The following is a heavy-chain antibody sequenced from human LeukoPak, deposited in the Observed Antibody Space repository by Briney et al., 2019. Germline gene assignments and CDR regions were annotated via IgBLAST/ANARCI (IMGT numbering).Heavy chain of an antibody. V-gene: IGHV3-23*01. CDR3: AKDVWWSVS. Sequence: GGSLRLSCVASGFTFSNHAMTWVRQAPGKGLEWVSAISADADDTFYAPSVKGRFTISRDNSKNTMYLQINSLRAEDTAIYYCAKDVWWSVSWGQGTLVTVSS. CDR1: GFTFSNHA. J-gene: IGHJ5*02. D-gene: IGHD2-8*02. CDR2: ISADADDT.